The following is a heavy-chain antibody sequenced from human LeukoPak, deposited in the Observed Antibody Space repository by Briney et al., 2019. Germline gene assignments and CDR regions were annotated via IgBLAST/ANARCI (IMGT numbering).Heavy chain of an antibody. CDR2: IWYDGSNK. D-gene: IGHD3-16*01. Sequence: GGSLILSCAASGFSFSSYGMLWVRQAPGKGLEWVAVIWYDGSNKYYADSVKGRFTISRDNSNNTLYLQMNSLRVEDTAVYYCARGGPEWPLDYWGQGTLVTVSS. V-gene: IGHV3-33*01. CDR1: GFSFSSYG. J-gene: IGHJ4*02. CDR3: ARGGPEWPLDY.